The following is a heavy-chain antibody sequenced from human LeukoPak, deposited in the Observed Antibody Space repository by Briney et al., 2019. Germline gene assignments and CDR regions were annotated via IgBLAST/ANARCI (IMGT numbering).Heavy chain of an antibody. CDR2: ISGSGGST. Sequence: GGSLRLSCAASGFTFSSYAMSWVRQAPGKGLEWVSAISGSGGSTYYADSVKGRFTISRDNSKNTLYLQMNSLRAEDTAVYYCARVDTAMVALDYWGQGTLVTVSS. D-gene: IGHD5-18*01. J-gene: IGHJ4*02. CDR3: ARVDTAMVALDY. V-gene: IGHV3-23*01. CDR1: GFTFSSYA.